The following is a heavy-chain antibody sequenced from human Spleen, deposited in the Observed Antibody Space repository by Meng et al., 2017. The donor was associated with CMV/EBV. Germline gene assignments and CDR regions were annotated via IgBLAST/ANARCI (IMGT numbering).Heavy chain of an antibody. V-gene: IGHV3-49*04. CDR2: IRSKSYGGTT. D-gene: IGHD7-27*01. Sequence: GESLKISCAASGFAFADYAMSWVRQAPGKGLEWVSFIRSKSYGGTTLYAASVKCRFTISRDDSKGVDYLQMNSLRTEDTAIYYCTRTWLTGDTYYFDYWGQGTLVTVSS. J-gene: IGHJ4*02. CDR1: GFAFADYA. CDR3: TRTWLTGDTYYFDY.